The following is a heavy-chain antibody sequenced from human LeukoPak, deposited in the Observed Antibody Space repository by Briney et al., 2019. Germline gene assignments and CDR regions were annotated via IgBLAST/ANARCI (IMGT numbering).Heavy chain of an antibody. Sequence: PGGSLRLSCAASGFIFSGYAMNWVRQAPGKGLEWVSSLSVSGGTTYYTDSVKGWFTVSRDNSRDTLYLQMHSLRAEDTAVYYCAKNLNYWGQGTLVTVSS. CDR3: AKNLNY. CDR1: GFIFSGYA. V-gene: IGHV3-23*01. CDR2: LSVSGGTT. J-gene: IGHJ4*02.